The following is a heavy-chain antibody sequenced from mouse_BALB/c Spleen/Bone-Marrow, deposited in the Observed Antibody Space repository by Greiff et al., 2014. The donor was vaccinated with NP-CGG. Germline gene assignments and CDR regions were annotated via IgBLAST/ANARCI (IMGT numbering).Heavy chain of an antibody. Sequence: EVMLVESGGGLVKPGGSLNLSCAASGFTFSSCAMSWVRQTPEKRLEWVATISSGGSYTYCLDSVKGRFTISRDNAKNTLYLQMSSLRSKDTAMYYCARAGRYDGNFDYWGQGTTLTVSS. J-gene: IGHJ2*01. V-gene: IGHV5-9-1*01. D-gene: IGHD2-14*01. CDR3: ARAGRYDGNFDY. CDR1: GFTFSSCA. CDR2: ISSGGSYT.